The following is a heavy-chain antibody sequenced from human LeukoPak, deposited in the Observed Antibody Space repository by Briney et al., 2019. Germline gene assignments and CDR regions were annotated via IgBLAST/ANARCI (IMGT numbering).Heavy chain of an antibody. Sequence: GGSLRLSCAASGFTFSSYSVQWVRQTPGKGLEWVGIMSNSGENTFYGEAVKGRFTISRDNSQNTLYLQMNSLRPEDTAVYYCAKGGVSVTRYVDYWGQGTLVTVSS. CDR3: AKGGVSVTRYVDY. V-gene: IGHV3-30*18. CDR1: GFTFSSYS. CDR2: MSNSGENT. J-gene: IGHJ4*02. D-gene: IGHD4-17*01.